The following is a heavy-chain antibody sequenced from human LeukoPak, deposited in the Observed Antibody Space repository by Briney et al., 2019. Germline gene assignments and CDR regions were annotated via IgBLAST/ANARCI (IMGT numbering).Heavy chain of an antibody. V-gene: IGHV1-69*02. D-gene: IGHD2-2*02. J-gene: IGHJ3*02. CDR3: ASRYCSSTSCYTLSAFDI. Sequence: SVKVSCTASGGTFSSYTISWVRQAPGHGLEWMGRIIPILGIANYAQKFQGRVTITADKSTSTAYMELSSLRSEDTAVYYCASRYCSSTSCYTLSAFDIWGQGTMVTVSS. CDR1: GGTFSSYT. CDR2: IIPILGIA.